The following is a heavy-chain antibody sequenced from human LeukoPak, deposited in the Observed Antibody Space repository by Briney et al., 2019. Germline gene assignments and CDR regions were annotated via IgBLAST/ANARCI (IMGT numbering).Heavy chain of an antibody. D-gene: IGHD3-10*01. CDR3: AKVDGSGSYLDY. V-gene: IGHV3-23*01. Sequence: KPGGSLRLSCAASGFTFNSYAMSWVRQAPGKGLEWVSAISGSGGSTYYADSVKGRFTISRDNSKNTLYLQMNSLRAEDTAVYYCAKVDGSGSYLDYWGQGTLVTVSS. CDR2: ISGSGGST. CDR1: GFTFNSYA. J-gene: IGHJ4*02.